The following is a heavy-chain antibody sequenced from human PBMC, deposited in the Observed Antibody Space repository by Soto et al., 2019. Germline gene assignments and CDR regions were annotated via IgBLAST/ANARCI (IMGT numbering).Heavy chain of an antibody. D-gene: IGHD3-10*01. Sequence: QVQLVQSGAEVKNPGSSVKVSCKASGGTLSDYAVSWVRQARGQGLEWMGGIMPTVDSANYAQKFQGRLTITADESTSTANMELSSLTSDDTAIYYCAVAAVREILTEQSSGMAVWGQGTTATVSS. CDR2: IMPTVDSA. J-gene: IGHJ6*02. V-gene: IGHV1-69*01. CDR3: AVAAVREILTEQSSGMAV. CDR1: GGTLSDYA.